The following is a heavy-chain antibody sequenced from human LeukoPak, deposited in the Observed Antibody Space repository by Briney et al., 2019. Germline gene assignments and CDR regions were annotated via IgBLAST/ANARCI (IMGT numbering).Heavy chain of an antibody. D-gene: IGHD2-21*01. Sequence: SETLSLTCAVYGGSFSGYYWSWIRQPPGKGLEWIGEINHSGSTNYNPSLKSRVTISVDTSKNQFSLKLSSVTAADTAVYYCARFRIRDSYYFDYWSQGALVTVSS. CDR3: ARFRIRDSYYFDY. J-gene: IGHJ4*02. CDR2: INHSGST. V-gene: IGHV4-34*01. CDR1: GGSFSGYY.